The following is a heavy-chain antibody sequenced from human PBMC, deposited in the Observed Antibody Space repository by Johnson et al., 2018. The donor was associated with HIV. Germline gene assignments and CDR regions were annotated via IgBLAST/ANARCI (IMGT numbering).Heavy chain of an antibody. CDR3: AKDLDRELLALWAFHT. D-gene: IGHD2-8*02. Sequence: QVQLVESGGGVVQHGGSLRLSCAGSGFTFSSYGMHWVRQAPGKGLEWVSFIRYDGSDKYYSGSVRGRFTISRDNSRNTLNLQMDSLREDDTAVYYCAKDLDRELLALWAFHTWGQGTVVTVSS. CDR1: GFTFSSYG. CDR2: IRYDGSDK. V-gene: IGHV3-30*02. J-gene: IGHJ3*02.